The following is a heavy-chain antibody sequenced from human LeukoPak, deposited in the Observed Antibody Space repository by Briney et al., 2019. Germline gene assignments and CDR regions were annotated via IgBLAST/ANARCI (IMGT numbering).Heavy chain of an antibody. CDR2: ISSSGSTI. D-gene: IGHD2-21*02. V-gene: IGHV3-11*04. J-gene: IGHJ4*02. CDR3: VRAGGAYCGGACFEH. Sequence: GGSLRLSCAASGFTFSDYYMSWIRQAPGKGLEWVSYISSSGSTIYYADSVKGRFTISRDNSKNTLYLQMNSLTAEDTAVYYCVRAGGAYCGGACFEHWGLGTLATVSS. CDR1: GFTFSDYY.